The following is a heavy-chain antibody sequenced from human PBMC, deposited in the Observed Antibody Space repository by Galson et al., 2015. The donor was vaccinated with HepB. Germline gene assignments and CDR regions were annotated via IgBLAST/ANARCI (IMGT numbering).Heavy chain of an antibody. CDR2: IKHDGIEK. CDR1: EFSLSYYW. CDR3: ARDLYSSGWPTLY. V-gene: IGHV3-7*03. Sequence: SLRLSCAASEFSLSYYWMIWVRQAPGKGLEWVANIKHDGIEKYYVDSVKGRFTISRDNAKNSLYLQMNSLRAEDTAMYYCARDLYSSGWPTLYWGQGTLVTVSS. D-gene: IGHD3-22*01. J-gene: IGHJ4*02.